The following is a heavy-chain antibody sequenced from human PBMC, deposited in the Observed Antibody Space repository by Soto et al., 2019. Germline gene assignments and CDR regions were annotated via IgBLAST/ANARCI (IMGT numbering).Heavy chain of an antibody. D-gene: IGHD2-2*01. V-gene: IGHV3-30*18. CDR2: ISYDGSNK. J-gene: IGHJ4*02. CDR1: GFTFSSYG. Sequence: QVQLVESGGGVVQPGRSLRLSCAASGFTFSSYGMHWVRQAQGKGLEWVAVISYDGSNKYYADSVKGRFTISRDNSKNTLYLQMNSLRAEDTAVYYCANAPAIVLVPAALGGDYWGQGTLVTVSS. CDR3: ANAPAIVLVPAALGGDY.